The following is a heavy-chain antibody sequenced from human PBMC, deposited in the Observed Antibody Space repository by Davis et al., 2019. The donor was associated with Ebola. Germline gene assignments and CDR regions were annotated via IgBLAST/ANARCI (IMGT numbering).Heavy chain of an antibody. Sequence: GGSLRLSCAASGFTFSSHPMHCVRQAPGKGLEWVAVISYDGSNKYYADSVKGRFTISRDNAKNSLYLQMNSLRAEDTAVYYCARDKDYYDSSGCYYVIDYWGQGTLVTVSS. V-gene: IGHV3-30-3*01. D-gene: IGHD3-22*01. CDR3: ARDKDYYDSSGCYYVIDY. J-gene: IGHJ4*02. CDR1: GFTFSSHP. CDR2: ISYDGSNK.